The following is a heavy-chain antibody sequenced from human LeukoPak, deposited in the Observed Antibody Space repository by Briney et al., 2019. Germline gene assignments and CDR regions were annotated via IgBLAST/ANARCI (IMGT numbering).Heavy chain of an antibody. D-gene: IGHD1-26*01. CDR1: GYTFTSYY. J-gene: IGHJ6*02. CDR2: INPSGGST. V-gene: IGHV1-46*01. Sequence: ASVKVSCKASGYTFTSYYMHWVRQAPGQGLEWKGIINPSGGSTSYAQKFQGRVTMTRDTSTSTVYMELSSLRSEDTAVYYCASPTRYYYGMDVWGQGTTVTVSS. CDR3: ASPTRYYYGMDV.